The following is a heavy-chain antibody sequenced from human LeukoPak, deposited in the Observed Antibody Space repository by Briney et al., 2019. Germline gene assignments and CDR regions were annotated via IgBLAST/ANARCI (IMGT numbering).Heavy chain of an antibody. CDR1: GITVSTNY. J-gene: IGHJ6*04. CDR3: ARETGYYFDNHSSRLRGRFDV. V-gene: IGHV3-53*01. D-gene: IGHD3-22*01. Sequence: GGSLRLTCAASGITVSTNYMNWVRQAPGKGLEWVSVIYSTDKTNYADSVQGRFTISRDPSKNTVYLQMNSLRGEDTAVYYCARETGYYFDNHSSRLRGRFDVWGTGTTVIVSS. CDR2: IYSTDKT.